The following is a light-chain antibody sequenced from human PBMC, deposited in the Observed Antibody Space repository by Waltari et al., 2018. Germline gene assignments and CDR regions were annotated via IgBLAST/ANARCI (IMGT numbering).Light chain of an antibody. CDR2: EVT. CDR3: CSYAGSWIWV. CDR1: NSDVGNYNL. Sequence: QAALTQPASVSGSPGQSITISCTGSNSDVGNYNLVSWYQKHPGKAHKLIMYEVTKRPSRISVLFSGFKTGNTASLTISGRQAEDEADYYCCSYAGSWIWVFGGGTELTVL. V-gene: IGLV2-23*02. J-gene: IGLJ3*02.